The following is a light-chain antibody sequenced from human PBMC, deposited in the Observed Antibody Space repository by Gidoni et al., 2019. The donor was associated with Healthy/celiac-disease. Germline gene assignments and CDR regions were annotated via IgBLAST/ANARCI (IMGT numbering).Light chain of an antibody. J-gene: IGKJ1*01. Sequence: EIVMTPSPATLSVSSGERATLSCRASQRVSSYLAWYQHKPGQAPRLLISGASTRATGIPARFSGSGSGTEFSLTVNSLQSEDFAVYHCQHYKNWPRTFGQGTKVEI. CDR3: QHYKNWPRT. V-gene: IGKV3-15*01. CDR2: GAS. CDR1: QRVSSY.